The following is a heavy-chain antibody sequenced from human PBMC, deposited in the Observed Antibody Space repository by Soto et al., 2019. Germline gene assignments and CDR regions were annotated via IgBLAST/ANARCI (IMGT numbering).Heavy chain of an antibody. CDR2: ISVSGGST. J-gene: IGHJ4*02. V-gene: IGHV3-23*01. D-gene: IGHD3-10*01. CDR1: GFTFSNYA. Sequence: PGGSLRLSCAASGFTFSNYAMNWVRQAPGKGLEWVSGISVSGGSTYYAYSVRGRLTISRDKSKNSLYLQMNSLRVKDTAVYYCEKATMVDRSSFDYWGQGTLVTVSS. CDR3: EKATMVDRSSFDY.